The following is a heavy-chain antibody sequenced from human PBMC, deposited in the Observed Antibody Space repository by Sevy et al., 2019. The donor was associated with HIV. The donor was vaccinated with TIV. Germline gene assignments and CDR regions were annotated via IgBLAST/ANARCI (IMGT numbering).Heavy chain of an antibody. D-gene: IGHD2-8*01. Sequence: GGSLRLSCAASGFTFSTYSMNWVRQAPGKGLEWVSYISSSSSTIYYADSVKGRFTISRDNAKNSPYLQMNSLRDEDTAVYYCARDKMGYYGMDVWGLGTTVTVSS. CDR3: ARDKMGYYGMDV. CDR2: ISSSSSTI. V-gene: IGHV3-48*02. J-gene: IGHJ6*02. CDR1: GFTFSTYS.